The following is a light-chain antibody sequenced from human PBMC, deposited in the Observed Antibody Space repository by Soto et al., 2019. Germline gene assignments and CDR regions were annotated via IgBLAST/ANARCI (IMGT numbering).Light chain of an antibody. V-gene: IGKV3-20*01. CDR2: GPS. CDR3: QLYGNSLT. J-gene: IGKJ4*01. Sequence: EIVLTQSPGTVSLSPGERATLSCRASQSVGRNSLAWYQHKPGQAPRLLIYGPSGRATGIPDRFSGSGSGTDSTLTISRLEPEDFAVYYCQLYGNSLTFGGGTKVEI. CDR1: QSVGRNS.